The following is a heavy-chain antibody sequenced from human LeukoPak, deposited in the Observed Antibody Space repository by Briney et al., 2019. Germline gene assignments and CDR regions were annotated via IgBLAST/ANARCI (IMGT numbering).Heavy chain of an antibody. CDR3: AKAGVWLPAV. J-gene: IGHJ4*02. CDR2: IHHSGNT. CDR1: GGSVSSDNW. D-gene: IGHD3-9*01. Sequence: SETLSLTCAVSGGSVSSDNWWSWVRQPPGKGLEWIGEIHHSGNTNYSPSLKSRVTISLDKSRNQFSLKLNSVTAADTAVYCCAKAGVWLPAVWGQGTLVTVSS. V-gene: IGHV4-4*01.